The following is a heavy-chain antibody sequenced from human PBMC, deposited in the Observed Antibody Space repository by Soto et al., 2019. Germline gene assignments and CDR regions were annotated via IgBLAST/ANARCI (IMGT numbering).Heavy chain of an antibody. CDR2: ISGSGGST. CDR1: GFTFSSYA. CDR3: AKPELENYDILTGYYY. Sequence: PGGSLRLSCAASGFTFSSYAMSWVRQAPGKGLEWVSAISGSGGSTYYADSVKGRSTISRDNSKNTLYLQMNSLRAEDTAVYYCAKPELENYDILTGYYYWGQGTLVTVSS. V-gene: IGHV3-23*01. J-gene: IGHJ4*02. D-gene: IGHD3-9*01.